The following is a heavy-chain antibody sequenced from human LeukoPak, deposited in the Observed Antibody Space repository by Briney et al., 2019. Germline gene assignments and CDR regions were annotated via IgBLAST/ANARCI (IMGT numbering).Heavy chain of an antibody. V-gene: IGHV1-2*02. CDR2: INPNSGGT. J-gene: IGHJ6*02. CDR3: ARVVVPAAPLPGMDV. CDR1: GCTFTGYY. Sequence: ASVKVSCKASGCTFTGYYMHWVRQAPGQGLEWMGWINPNSGGTNYAQKFQGRVTMTRDTSISTAYMELSRLRSDDTAVYYCARVVVPAAPLPGMDVWGQGTTVTVSS. D-gene: IGHD2-2*01.